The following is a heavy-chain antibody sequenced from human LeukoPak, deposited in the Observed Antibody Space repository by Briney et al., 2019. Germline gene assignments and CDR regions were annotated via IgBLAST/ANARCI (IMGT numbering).Heavy chain of an antibody. V-gene: IGHV1-46*01. CDR1: GYTFTTYH. CDR2: INPSGGST. Sequence: ASVKVSCKASGYTFTTYHMHWVRQAPGQGLEWMGIINPSGGSTSYPQKFQGRVTMTRDTSTSTVYMEVSSLTSDDTAVYYCARGYSYGRRGGHFDYWGQGTLVTVSS. J-gene: IGHJ4*02. CDR3: ARGYSYGRRGGHFDY. D-gene: IGHD5-18*01.